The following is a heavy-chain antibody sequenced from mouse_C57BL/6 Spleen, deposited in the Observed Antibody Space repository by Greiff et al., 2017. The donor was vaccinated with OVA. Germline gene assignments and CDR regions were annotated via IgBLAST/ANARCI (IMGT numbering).Heavy chain of an antibody. V-gene: IGHV6-3*01. CDR1: GFTFSNYW. Sequence: EVKVEESGGGLVQPGGSMKLSCVASGFTFSNYWMNWVRQSPEKGLEWVAQIRLKSDNYATHYAESVQGRFTISRDDSKSSVYLQMNNLRAEDTEIYYCTGNYDYDGDYWGQGTTLTVSS. CDR2: IRLKSDNYAT. CDR3: TGNYDYDGDY. D-gene: IGHD2-4*01. J-gene: IGHJ2*01.